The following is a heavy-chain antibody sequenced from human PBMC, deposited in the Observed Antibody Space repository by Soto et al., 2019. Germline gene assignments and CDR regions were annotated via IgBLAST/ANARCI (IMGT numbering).Heavy chain of an antibody. CDR3: ASALPGADCGGDCYSMGY. CDR2: ISSSSSTI. D-gene: IGHD2-21*02. V-gene: IGHV3-48*01. CDR1: GFTFSSYS. Sequence: EVQLVESGGGLVQPGGSLRLSCAASGFTFSSYSMNWVCQAPGKGLEWVSYISSSSSTIYYADSVKGRFTISRDNAKNSLYLQMNSLRAEDTAVYYCASALPGADCGGDCYSMGYWGQGTLVTVSS. J-gene: IGHJ4*02.